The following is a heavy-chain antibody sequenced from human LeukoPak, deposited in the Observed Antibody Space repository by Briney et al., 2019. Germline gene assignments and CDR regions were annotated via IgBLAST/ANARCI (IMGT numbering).Heavy chain of an antibody. V-gene: IGHV3-11*01. CDR2: ISSSGSTI. J-gene: IGHJ3*02. D-gene: IGHD6-6*01. Sequence: GGSLRLSCAASGFTFSDYYMSWVRQAPGKGLEGGSYISSSGSTIYYADSVKGRFTISRDNAKNSLYLQMNSLRAEDTAVYYCAGSIAARPVGRAFDIWGQGTMVTVSS. CDR3: AGSIAARPVGRAFDI. CDR1: GFTFSDYY.